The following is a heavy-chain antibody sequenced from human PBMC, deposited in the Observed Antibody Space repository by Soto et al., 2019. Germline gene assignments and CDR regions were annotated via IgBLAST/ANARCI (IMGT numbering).Heavy chain of an antibody. Sequence: GGSLRLSCAPSGFTFSNYAMHWVRQAPGKGLEWVTVISYDGSNKYYADSVKGRFTISRDNSKNTLYLQMNSLRAEDTAVYYCARDKRDLRFLEWSYYFDYWGQGTLVTVSS. CDR3: ARDKRDLRFLEWSYYFDY. CDR2: ISYDGSNK. V-gene: IGHV3-30*01. D-gene: IGHD3-3*01. CDR1: GFTFSNYA. J-gene: IGHJ4*02.